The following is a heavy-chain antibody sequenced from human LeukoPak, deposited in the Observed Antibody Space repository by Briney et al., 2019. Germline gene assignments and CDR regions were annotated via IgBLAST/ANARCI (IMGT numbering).Heavy chain of an antibody. D-gene: IGHD6-13*01. CDR3: AGPAAPPHSFDY. J-gene: IGHJ4*02. V-gene: IGHV4-34*01. Sequence: SETLSLTCAVYGGSFSGYYWSWIRQPPGKGLEWIGEINHSGSTNYNPSLKSRVTISVDTHKNQFSLKRSSVTAPDTPVCYCAGPAAPPHSFDYWGQGTLVAVSS. CDR2: INHSGST. CDR1: GGSFSGYY.